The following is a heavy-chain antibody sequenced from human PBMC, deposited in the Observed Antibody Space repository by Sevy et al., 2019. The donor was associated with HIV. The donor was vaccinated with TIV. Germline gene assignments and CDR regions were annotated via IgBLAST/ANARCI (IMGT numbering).Heavy chain of an antibody. Sequence: GGSLRLSCAASGFTFSSYWMSWVRQAPGKGLEWVSSISYSAEYIYYADSVKGRFTISRDNAKNSLFLQMNSLRVEDTAVYYCARDEGGYDPLDYWGQGTLVTVSS. V-gene: IGHV3-21*01. CDR1: GFTFSSYW. J-gene: IGHJ4*02. D-gene: IGHD3-16*01. CDR2: ISYSAEYI. CDR3: ARDEGGYDPLDY.